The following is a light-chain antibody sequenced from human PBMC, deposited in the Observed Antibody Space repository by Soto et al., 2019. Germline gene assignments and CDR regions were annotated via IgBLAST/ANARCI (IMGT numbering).Light chain of an antibody. CDR2: GAS. Sequence: EIVMTQSPATLSVSPGESATLSCRASQSVSSILAWYQQKPGQAPRLLIYGASTRATGIPARFSGSGSGTEFTLTISSLQSEDFAVYYCQQYNNWPPITFGQGTRMEIK. V-gene: IGKV3-15*01. CDR3: QQYNNWPPIT. J-gene: IGKJ5*01. CDR1: QSVSSI.